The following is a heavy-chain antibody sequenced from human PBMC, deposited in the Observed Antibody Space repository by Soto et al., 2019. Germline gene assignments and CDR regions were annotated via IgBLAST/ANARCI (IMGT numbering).Heavy chain of an antibody. V-gene: IGHV4-4*02. CDR3: ARADDYIWGSYRTLAFDI. J-gene: IGHJ3*02. D-gene: IGHD3-16*02. CDR1: SGSISSSNW. CDR2: IYHSGST. Sequence: SETLSLTCAVSSGSISSSNWWSWVHQPPGKGLEWIGEIYHSGSTNYNPSLKSRVTISVDKSKNQFSLKLSSVTAADTAVYYCARADDYIWGSYRTLAFDIWGQGTMVTVSS.